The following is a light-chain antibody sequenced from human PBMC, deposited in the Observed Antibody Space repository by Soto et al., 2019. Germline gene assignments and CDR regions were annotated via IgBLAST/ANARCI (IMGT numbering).Light chain of an antibody. V-gene: IGKV3-15*01. CDR2: DTS. CDR1: QSIGDT. J-gene: IGKJ5*01. Sequence: MTPFPATQSVASRAGVTLSCRPSQSIGDTLAFYQHKPGQTPRLLXYDTSTRATGVPARFSGSRSGPEFTLTVNSLQSEDFAIYYCQQYHSWPITFGHGTRLEIK. CDR3: QQYHSWPIT.